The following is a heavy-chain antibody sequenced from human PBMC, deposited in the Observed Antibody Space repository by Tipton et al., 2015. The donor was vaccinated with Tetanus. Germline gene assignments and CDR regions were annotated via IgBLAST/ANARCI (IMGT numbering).Heavy chain of an antibody. J-gene: IGHJ4*02. CDR2: ISHSGRT. D-gene: IGHD3-22*01. V-gene: IGHV4-30-2*01. CDR3: ARDSYYSSRWSFADY. Sequence: TLSLTCAVSGGSVSNGGYSWSWIRQPPGKGLECIGYISHSGRTYYNPSLNSRVTISLDRSKNQFSLKLTSVTAADTAVYYCARDSYYSSRWSFADYWGQGTLVTVSS. CDR1: GGSVSNGGYS.